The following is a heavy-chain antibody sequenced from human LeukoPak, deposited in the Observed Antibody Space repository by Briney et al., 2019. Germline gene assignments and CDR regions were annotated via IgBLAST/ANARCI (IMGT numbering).Heavy chain of an antibody. CDR3: AKDGVRRSIVVVPAANWFDP. J-gene: IGHJ5*02. CDR2: IYHSGST. D-gene: IGHD2-2*01. CDR1: GGSISSSNW. Sequence: PSETLSLTCAVSGGSISSSNWWGWVRQPPGKGLEWIGEIYHSGSTNYNPSLKSRVTISVDKSKNQFSLKLSSVTAADTAVYYCAKDGVRRSIVVVPAANWFDPWGQGTLVTVSS. V-gene: IGHV4-4*02.